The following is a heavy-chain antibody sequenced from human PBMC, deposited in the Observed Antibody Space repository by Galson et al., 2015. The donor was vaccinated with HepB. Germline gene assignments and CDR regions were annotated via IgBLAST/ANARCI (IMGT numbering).Heavy chain of an antibody. J-gene: IGHJ3*02. V-gene: IGHV2-70*11. CDR2: IDWDDDK. CDR1: GFSLSTSGMC. D-gene: IGHD4-17*01. Sequence: LVKPTQTLTLTCTFSGFSLSTSGMCVSWIRQPPGKALEWLARIDWDDDKYYSTSLKTRLTISKDTSKNQVVLTMTNMDPVDTATYYCARIFTYGSPDAFDIWGQGTMVTVSS. CDR3: ARIFTYGSPDAFDI.